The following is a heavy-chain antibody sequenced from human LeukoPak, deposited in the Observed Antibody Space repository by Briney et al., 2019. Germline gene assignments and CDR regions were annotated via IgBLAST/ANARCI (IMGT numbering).Heavy chain of an antibody. J-gene: IGHJ4*02. CDR2: ITSSSSYI. V-gene: IGHV3-21*01. Sequence: GGSLRLSCAASGFTFSSYWMHWVRQAPGKGLEWVSSITSSSSYIYYADSVKGRFTISRDNAKNSLYLQMNSLRAEDTAVYYCARAFADGYNSSPFDYWGQGTLVTVSS. CDR3: ARAFADGYNSSPFDY. D-gene: IGHD5-24*01. CDR1: GFTFSSYW.